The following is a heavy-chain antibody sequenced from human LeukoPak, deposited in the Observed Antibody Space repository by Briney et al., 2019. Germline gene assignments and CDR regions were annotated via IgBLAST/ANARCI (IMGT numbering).Heavy chain of an antibody. J-gene: IGHJ6*02. CDR1: GFTFSSYA. Sequence: GGSLRLSCAASGFTFSSYAMHWVRQAPGKGLEWVAVISYDGSNKYYADSVKGRFTISRDNSKNTLYLQMNSLRAEDTAVYYCARDESGSYSPLNYYYYGMDVWGQGTTVTVSS. CDR2: ISYDGSNK. V-gene: IGHV3-30-3*01. D-gene: IGHD3-10*01. CDR3: ARDESGSYSPLNYYYYGMDV.